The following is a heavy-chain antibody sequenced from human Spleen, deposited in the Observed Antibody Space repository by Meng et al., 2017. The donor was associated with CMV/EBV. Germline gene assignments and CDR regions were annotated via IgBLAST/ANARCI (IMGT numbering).Heavy chain of an antibody. CDR1: GFTFSSYA. D-gene: IGHD4/OR15-4a*01. V-gene: IGHV3-23*01. CDR3: ARDDGGNYPSTLDC. J-gene: IGHJ4*02. Sequence: GGSLRLSCAASGFTFSSYAMSWVRQAPGKGLEWVSAISGSGGSTYYADSVKGRFTISRDNAKNSLYLQMNSLRAEDTAVYYCARDDGGNYPSTLDCWGQGTLVTVSS. CDR2: ISGSGGST.